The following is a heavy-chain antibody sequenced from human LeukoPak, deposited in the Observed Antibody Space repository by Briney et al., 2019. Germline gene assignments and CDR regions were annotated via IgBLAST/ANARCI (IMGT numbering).Heavy chain of an antibody. V-gene: IGHV4-59*01. Sequence: SETLSLTCTVSGGSISSYYWSWIRQPPGKGLEWIGYIYYSGSTNYNPSLKSRVTISVDTSKNQFSLKLSSVTAADTAVYYCATGRMGYSQFYHWGQGTLVTVSS. CDR2: IYYSGST. J-gene: IGHJ4*02. D-gene: IGHD3-10*01. CDR1: GGSISSYY. CDR3: ATGRMGYSQFYH.